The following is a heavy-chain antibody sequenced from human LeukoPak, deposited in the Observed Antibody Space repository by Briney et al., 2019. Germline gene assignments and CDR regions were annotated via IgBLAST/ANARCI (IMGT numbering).Heavy chain of an antibody. CDR3: ARASHRYCSGGSCCSGY. V-gene: IGHV1-8*03. CDR2: MNPNSDNT. J-gene: IGHJ4*02. CDR1: GYTFTSYD. D-gene: IGHD2-15*01. Sequence: GASVKVSCKASGYTFTSYDINWVRQATGQGLERMGWMNPNSDNTVYAQKFQGRVTITRNTSISTAYMELSSLRSEDTAVYYCARASHRYCSGGSCCSGYWGQGTLVTVSS.